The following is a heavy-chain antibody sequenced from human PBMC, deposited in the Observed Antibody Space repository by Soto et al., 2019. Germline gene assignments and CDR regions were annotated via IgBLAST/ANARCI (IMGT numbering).Heavy chain of an antibody. CDR1: GFTFSSYA. Sequence: EMQLLESGGGLVQPGGSLRLSCAASGFTFSSYAMSWVRQAPGKGLEWVSGISGSGGSTYYADSVKGRFTISRDNSKNTLYLQMNRLRAEDTAVYYCAKDARYNWKFDRWGPGTPVTVSS. CDR2: ISGSGGST. CDR3: AKDARYNWKFDR. D-gene: IGHD1-20*01. V-gene: IGHV3-23*01. J-gene: IGHJ4*02.